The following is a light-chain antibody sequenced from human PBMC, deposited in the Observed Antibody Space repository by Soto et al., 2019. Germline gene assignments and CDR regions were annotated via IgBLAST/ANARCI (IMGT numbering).Light chain of an antibody. J-gene: IGKJ1*01. V-gene: IGKV3-20*01. Sequence: EIVMTQSPATLSVSPGERATLSCSTSQGVRSKIAWYQQKPGQAPRLLIYGASNRATGIPDRFSGSGSGTDFTLTISRMEPEDFAVDDCQQYGSSGTFGQGTKVDIK. CDR3: QQYGSSGT. CDR1: QGVRSK. CDR2: GAS.